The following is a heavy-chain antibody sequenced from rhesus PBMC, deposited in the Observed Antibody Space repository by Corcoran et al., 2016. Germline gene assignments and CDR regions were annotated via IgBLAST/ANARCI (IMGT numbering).Heavy chain of an antibody. CDR2: ITYSGST. CDR1: GYSISRGYY. J-gene: IGHJ4*01. Sequence: QVQLQESGPGLVKPSETLSPTCAVSGYSISRGYYWSWFRQPPGKGLEWIGYITYSGSTSYNPSLKSRVTISRDTSKNQFSLKLSSVTAADTAVYYCVAAATSLLEDYWGQGVLVTVSS. CDR3: VAAATSLLEDY. D-gene: IGHD6-43*01. V-gene: IGHV4-122*02.